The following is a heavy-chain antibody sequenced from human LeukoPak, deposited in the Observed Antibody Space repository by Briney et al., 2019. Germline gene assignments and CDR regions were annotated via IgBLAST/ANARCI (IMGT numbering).Heavy chain of an antibody. CDR3: ARDRGGRYDILTGHLNWFDP. J-gene: IGHJ5*02. V-gene: IGHV4-59*01. D-gene: IGHD3-9*01. CDR2: IYYSGST. CDR1: GGSISSYY. Sequence: SETLSLTCTVSGGSISSYYWSWIRQPPEKGLEWIGYIYYSGSTNYNPSLKSRVTISVDTSKNQFSLKLSSVTAADTAVYYCARDRGGRYDILTGHLNWFDPWGQGTLVTVSS.